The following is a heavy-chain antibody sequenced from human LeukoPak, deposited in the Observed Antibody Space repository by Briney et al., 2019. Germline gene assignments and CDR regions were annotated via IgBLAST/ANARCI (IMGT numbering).Heavy chain of an antibody. CDR1: GGSFSGYY. CDR3: ARGLSGWYGGAYDY. CDR2: INHSGST. D-gene: IGHD6-19*01. Sequence: SVTLSLTCAVYGGSFSGYYWSWIRHAPGKGLEWIGEINHSGSTNYNPTLKSRVTISVDTSKNQFSLKLSSVTAADTAVYYCARGLSGWYGGAYDYWGQGTLVTVSS. J-gene: IGHJ4*02. V-gene: IGHV4-34*01.